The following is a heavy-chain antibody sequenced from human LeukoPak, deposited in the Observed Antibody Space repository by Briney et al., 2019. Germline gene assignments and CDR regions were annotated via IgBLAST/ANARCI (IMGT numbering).Heavy chain of an antibody. CDR1: GFTFSTYW. Sequence: GGSLRLSCAASGFTFSTYWMSWVRQAPGKGLEWVSYISGSSNTIYYADSVKGRFTISRDNAKNSLYLQMNSLRAEDTAVYYCARRHLDSAGWTIDYWGQGTLVTVSS. CDR3: ARRHLDSAGWTIDY. CDR2: ISGSSNTI. J-gene: IGHJ4*02. V-gene: IGHV3-48*01. D-gene: IGHD3-9*01.